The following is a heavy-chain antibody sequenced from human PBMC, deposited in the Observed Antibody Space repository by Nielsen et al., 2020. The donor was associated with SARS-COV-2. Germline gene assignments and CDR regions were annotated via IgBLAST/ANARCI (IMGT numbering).Heavy chain of an antibody. J-gene: IGHJ4*02. CDR1: GFIFDDYG. CDR3: AKEGLWLNYFDY. Sequence: GSLRLSCAASGFIFDDYGMSWVRPAPGKGLEWVSGINWNGGSTGYADSVKGRFTISRDNSKNTLYLQMNSLRAEDTAVYYCAKEGLWLNYFDYWGQGTLVTVSS. CDR2: INWNGGST. V-gene: IGHV3-20*04. D-gene: IGHD5-18*01.